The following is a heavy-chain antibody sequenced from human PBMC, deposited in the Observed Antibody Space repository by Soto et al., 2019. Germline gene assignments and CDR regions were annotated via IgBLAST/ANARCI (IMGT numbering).Heavy chain of an antibody. CDR1: GFTFSSYG. CDR2: ISYDVSDK. V-gene: IGHV3-30*18. J-gene: IGHJ4*02. Sequence: ESGGGVVQTGTTLRLSCAASGFTFSSYGMHWVRQAPGKGLEWMALISYDVSDKYYADSVKGRFTISRDNSKNTLYLQMNSLRTEDTAVYYCAKDAGHCSGGSCSNFDYWGQGTLVTVSS. CDR3: AKDAGHCSGGSCSNFDY. D-gene: IGHD2-15*01.